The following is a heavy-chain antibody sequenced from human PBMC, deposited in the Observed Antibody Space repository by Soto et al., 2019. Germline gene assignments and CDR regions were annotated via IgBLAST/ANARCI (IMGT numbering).Heavy chain of an antibody. J-gene: IGHJ4*02. V-gene: IGHV1-69*01. D-gene: IGHD4-17*01. Sequence: QVQLVQSGAEVKKPGPSVKVSCKASGGTFSSYAISWVRQAPGQGLEWMGGIIPIFGSANYAQKFQGRVKITADEYTSTAYIELSSLTSEVTAVYYCARGNYGDYGYWGQGTLVTISS. CDR1: GGTFSSYA. CDR3: ARGNYGDYGY. CDR2: IIPIFGSA.